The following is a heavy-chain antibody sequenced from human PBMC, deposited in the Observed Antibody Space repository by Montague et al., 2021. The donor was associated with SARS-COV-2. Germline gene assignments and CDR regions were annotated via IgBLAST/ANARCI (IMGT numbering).Heavy chain of an antibody. CDR2: IWYDGSNK. D-gene: IGHD2-2*01. CDR3: AKDFSGGYCSSTGCYVDY. Sequence: SLRLSCAASGFTFSSYGMHWVRQAPGKGLEWVAVIWYDGSNKYHVDSVKGRFTISRDNSKNTLYLQMDSLRAEDTAVYYCAKDFSGGYCSSTGCYVDYWGQGPLVIVSS. CDR1: GFTFSSYG. J-gene: IGHJ4*02. V-gene: IGHV3-33*06.